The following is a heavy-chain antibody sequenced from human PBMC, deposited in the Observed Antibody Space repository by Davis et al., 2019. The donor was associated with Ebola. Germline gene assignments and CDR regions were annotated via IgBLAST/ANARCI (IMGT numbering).Heavy chain of an antibody. J-gene: IGHJ6*04. CDR3: AKMYFSMVRGVMDYYYGMDV. CDR1: GFTFSSYG. CDR2: ISYDGSNK. Sequence: GGSLRLSCAASGFTFSSYGMHWVRQAPGKGLEWVAVISYDGSNKYYADSVKGRFTIARDNSKNTLYLQMNSLRAEDTAVYYCAKMYFSMVRGVMDYYYGMDVWGKGTTVTVSS. D-gene: IGHD3-10*01. V-gene: IGHV3-30*18.